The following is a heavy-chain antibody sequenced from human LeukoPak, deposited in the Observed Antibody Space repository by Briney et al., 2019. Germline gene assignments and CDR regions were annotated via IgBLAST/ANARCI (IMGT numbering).Heavy chain of an antibody. CDR1: GFTFSSYA. CDR2: ITSNGGST. V-gene: IGHV3-64*01. Sequence: QSGGSLRLSCAASGFTFSSYAMYWVRQAPGKGLEYVSAITSNGGSTYYANSVKGRFTISRDNSKNTLYLQVGSLGAEDMAVYYCARGNSVTYHFYGLDVWGQGTTVTVSS. D-gene: IGHD4-17*01. CDR3: ARGNSVTYHFYGLDV. J-gene: IGHJ6*02.